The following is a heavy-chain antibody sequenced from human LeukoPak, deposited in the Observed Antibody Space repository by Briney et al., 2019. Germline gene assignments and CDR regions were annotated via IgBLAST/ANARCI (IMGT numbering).Heavy chain of an antibody. CDR1: GFTFSSYS. Sequence: GGSLRLSCAASGFTFSSYSMNWVRQAPGKGLEWVSSISSSSSYIYYADSVKGRFTISRDNAKNSLYLQMNSLRAEDTAVYYCARVSRINSYGLAGPNLDYWGQGTLVTVSS. V-gene: IGHV3-21*01. CDR2: ISSSSSYI. J-gene: IGHJ4*02. D-gene: IGHD5-18*01. CDR3: ARVSRINSYGLAGPNLDY.